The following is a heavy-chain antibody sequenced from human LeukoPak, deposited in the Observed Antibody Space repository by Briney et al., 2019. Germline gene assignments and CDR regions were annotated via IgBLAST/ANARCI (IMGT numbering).Heavy chain of an antibody. CDR1: GFTFSSYG. J-gene: IGHJ3*02. Sequence: PGRSLRLSCAASGFTFSSYGMHWVRQAPGKGLEWVAVIPYDGSNKYYADSVKGRFTISRDNSKNTLYLQMNSLRAEDTAVYYCAKDSAESAFDIWGQGTMVTVSS. CDR3: AKDSAESAFDI. CDR2: IPYDGSNK. D-gene: IGHD3-10*01. V-gene: IGHV3-30*18.